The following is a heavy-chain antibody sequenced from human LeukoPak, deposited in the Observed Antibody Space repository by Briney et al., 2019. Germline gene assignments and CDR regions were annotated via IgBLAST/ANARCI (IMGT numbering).Heavy chain of an antibody. CDR1: GGSINSYY. V-gene: IGHV4-59*08. D-gene: IGHD3-10*01. Sequence: SESLSLNCTVSGGSINSYYWSWIRQPPGKGLEWVGYIYYSGSTNYNPSLKSRVTISVDTSKNQFSLKLSSVTATDTAVYYCARVTFTMVRGVTHFDYWGQGTLVTVSS. J-gene: IGHJ4*02. CDR3: ARVTFTMVRGVTHFDY. CDR2: IYYSGST.